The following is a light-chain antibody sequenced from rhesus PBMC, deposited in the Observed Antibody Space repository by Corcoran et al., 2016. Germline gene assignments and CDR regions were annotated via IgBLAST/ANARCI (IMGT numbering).Light chain of an antibody. CDR2: KAS. J-gene: IGKJ3*01. CDR3: QQYSSSPFT. V-gene: IGKV1-22*01. Sequence: DIQMTQSPSSLSASVGDTVTITCRASQSISNWLAWYQQKPGKAPKLLIYKASTLQSGVPSRFSGSGSGTDFTLPISSLQSEDFATYYCQQYSSSPFTFGPGTKLDIK. CDR1: QSISNW.